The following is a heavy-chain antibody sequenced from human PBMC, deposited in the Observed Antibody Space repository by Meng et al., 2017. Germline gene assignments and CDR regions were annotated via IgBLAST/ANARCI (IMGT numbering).Heavy chain of an antibody. CDR1: GGTFSSYA. CDR2: IIPIFGTA. D-gene: IGHD3-10*01. V-gene: IGHV1-69*05. J-gene: IGHJ6*02. CDR3: ARGGGLDQRYYYYGMDV. Sequence: SVKVSCKASGGTFSSYAISWVRQAPGQGLEWMGGIIPIFGTANYAQKFQGRVTITTDESTSTAYMELSSLRSEDTAVYYCARGGGLDQRYYYYGMDVWGQGTMVTVSS.